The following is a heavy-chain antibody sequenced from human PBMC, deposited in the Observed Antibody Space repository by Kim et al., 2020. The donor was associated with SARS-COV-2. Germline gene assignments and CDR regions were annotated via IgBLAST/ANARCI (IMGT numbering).Heavy chain of an antibody. D-gene: IGHD2-15*01. J-gene: IGHJ6*02. V-gene: IGHV1-69*04. Sequence: SVKVSCKASGGTFSSYAISWVRQAPGQGLEWMGRIIPILGIANYAQKFQGRVTITADKSTSTAYMELSSLRSEDTAVYYCARDIVVVVAATDPHYYYYGMDVWGQGTTVTVSS. CDR1: GGTFSSYA. CDR3: ARDIVVVVAATDPHYYYYGMDV. CDR2: IIPILGIA.